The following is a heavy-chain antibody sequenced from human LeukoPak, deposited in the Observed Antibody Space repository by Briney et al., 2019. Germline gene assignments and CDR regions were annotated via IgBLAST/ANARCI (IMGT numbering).Heavy chain of an antibody. D-gene: IGHD3-10*01. CDR3: ARGPLPLWFTESSLWFYP. V-gene: IGHV3-48*02. Sequence: HPGGTLRLSCAASGCTFRSYCMNWVRQAPGKGLEWVSYISSSSSTIYYADSVKGRFTISKDTTKKLLYLLMNSLRDEATAVYYCARGPLPLWFTESSLWFYPWGQGTLVTVSS. CDR1: GCTFRSYC. CDR2: ISSSSSTI. J-gene: IGHJ5*02.